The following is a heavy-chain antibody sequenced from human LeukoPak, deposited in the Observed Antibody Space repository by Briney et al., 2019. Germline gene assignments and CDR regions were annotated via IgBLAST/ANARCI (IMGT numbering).Heavy chain of an antibody. CDR1: GGSISSGSYY. V-gene: IGHV4-39*07. D-gene: IGHD3-16*01. CDR3: ARDLSGLCYDYVWGSNWFDP. J-gene: IGHJ5*02. CDR2: IYYSGST. Sequence: SETLSLTCTVSGGSISSGSYYWGWIRQPPGKGLEWIGSIYYSGSTHYNPSLKSRVSLSLDTSKNQFSLKLSSVTAADTAVYYCARDLSGLCYDYVWGSNWFDPWGQGTLVTVSS.